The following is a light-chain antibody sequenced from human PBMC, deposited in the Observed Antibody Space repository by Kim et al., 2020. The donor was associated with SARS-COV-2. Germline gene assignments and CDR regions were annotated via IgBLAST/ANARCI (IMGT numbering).Light chain of an antibody. Sequence: DIQLTQSPSSLSVSVGDRVTITCRASQRISTYVNWYQQKPGKAPKVLIYAASNLQSGVPSRFSGGGSGTDFTLTISSLQPEDFATHSCQQTYNPPWTFGQGTKVDIK. CDR2: AAS. J-gene: IGKJ1*01. CDR1: QRISTY. CDR3: QQTYNPPWT. V-gene: IGKV1-39*01.